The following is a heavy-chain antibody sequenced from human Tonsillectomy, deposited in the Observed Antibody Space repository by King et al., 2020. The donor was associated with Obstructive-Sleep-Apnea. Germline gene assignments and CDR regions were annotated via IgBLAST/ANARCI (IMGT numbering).Heavy chain of an antibody. D-gene: IGHD3/OR15-3a*01. CDR2: IYYSGST. Sequence: QLQESGPGLVKPSETLSLTCTVSVGSISSSSYYWGWIRQPPGKGLEWIGSIYYSGSTYYNPSLKSRVTISVDTSKNQFSLKLSPVTAADTAVYYCAGDDGLEEIYYYYGMDVWGQGTTVTVSS. V-gene: IGHV4-39*07. CDR3: AGDDGLEEIYYYYGMDV. CDR1: VGSISSSSYY. J-gene: IGHJ6*02.